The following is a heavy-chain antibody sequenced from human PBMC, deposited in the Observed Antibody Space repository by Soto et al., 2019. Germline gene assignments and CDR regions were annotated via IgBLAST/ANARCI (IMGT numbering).Heavy chain of an antibody. J-gene: IGHJ4*02. Sequence: VQLVESGGGVVQPGRSLRLSCAASGFTFSDYAMHWVRQAPGKGLEWVAVVSHDGRNTHYADSVKGRFTISRDSSKNTVCLEMPSRRAEDTAAYYCAKGGRQWLVTSDFNYWGQGALVTVSS. CDR2: VSHDGRNT. D-gene: IGHD6-19*01. CDR1: GFTFSDYA. CDR3: AKGGRQWLVTSDFNY. V-gene: IGHV3-30*18.